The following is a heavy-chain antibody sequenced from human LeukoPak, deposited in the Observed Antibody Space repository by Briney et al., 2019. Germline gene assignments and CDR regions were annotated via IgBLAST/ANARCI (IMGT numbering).Heavy chain of an antibody. Sequence: GGSLRLSCAASGFTFSSYWMSWVRQAPGKGLEWAANIKQDGSEKYYVDSVKGRFTISRDNAKNSLYLQMSSLRAEDTAVYYCARYGSGSSYDYWGQGTLVTVSS. CDR3: ARYGSGSSYDY. D-gene: IGHD3-10*01. CDR1: GFTFSSYW. V-gene: IGHV3-7*03. J-gene: IGHJ4*02. CDR2: IKQDGSEK.